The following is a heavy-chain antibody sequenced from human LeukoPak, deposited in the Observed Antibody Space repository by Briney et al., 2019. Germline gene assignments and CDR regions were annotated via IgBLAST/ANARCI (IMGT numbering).Heavy chain of an antibody. CDR1: GGSISSGDYY. J-gene: IGHJ4*02. CDR2: IYYSRST. D-gene: IGHD3-3*01. V-gene: IGHV4-30-4*01. Sequence: SETLSLTCTVPGGSISSGDYYWSWIRQPPGKGLEWIGYIYYSRSTYYNPSLKSRVTISVDTSKNQFSLKLSSVTAADTAVYYCARAPRRITIFGVVHGAFDYWGQGTLVTVSS. CDR3: ARAPRRITIFGVVHGAFDY.